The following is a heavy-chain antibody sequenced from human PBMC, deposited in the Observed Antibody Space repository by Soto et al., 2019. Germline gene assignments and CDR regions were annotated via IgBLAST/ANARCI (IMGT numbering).Heavy chain of an antibody. D-gene: IGHD5-12*01. CDR3: ARTSREDGWLRLLGWFDP. CDR1: GFTFSSYA. V-gene: IGHV3-23*01. Sequence: QPGGSLRLSCAASGFTFSSYAMSWVRQAPGKGLEWVSAISGSGGSTYYADSVKGRFTISRDNSKNTPYLQMNSLRAEDTAVYYCARTSREDGWLRLLGWFDPWGQGTLVTVSS. CDR2: ISGSGGST. J-gene: IGHJ5*02.